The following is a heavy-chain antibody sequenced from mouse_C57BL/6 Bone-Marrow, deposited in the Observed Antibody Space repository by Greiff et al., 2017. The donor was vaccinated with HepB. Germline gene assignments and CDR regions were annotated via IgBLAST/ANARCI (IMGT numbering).Heavy chain of an antibody. CDR3: TRRVASPFDY. J-gene: IGHJ2*01. Sequence: EVQLQQSGAELVRPGASVKLSCTASGFNIKDDYMHWVKQRPEQGLEWIGWIDPENGDTEYASKFQGKATITADTSSNTAYLQLSSLTSEDTAVYYCTRRVASPFDYWGQGTTLTVSS. D-gene: IGHD1-1*01. CDR2: IDPENGDT. V-gene: IGHV14-4*01. CDR1: GFNIKDDY.